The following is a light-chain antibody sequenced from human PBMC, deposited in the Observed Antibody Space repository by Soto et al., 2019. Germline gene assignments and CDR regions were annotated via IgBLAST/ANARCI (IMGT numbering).Light chain of an antibody. J-gene: IGLJ2*01. V-gene: IGLV3-21*04. Sequence: SYVLTQAPSVSVAPGKTARVTCGGNNIGSKSVHWYQQKPGQAPVLVIYYDSDRPSGVPERFSGSNSGNMATLTISRVEAGDEADYYCQVWDIGSGVAFGGGTKLTV. CDR1: NIGSKS. CDR3: QVWDIGSGVA. CDR2: YDS.